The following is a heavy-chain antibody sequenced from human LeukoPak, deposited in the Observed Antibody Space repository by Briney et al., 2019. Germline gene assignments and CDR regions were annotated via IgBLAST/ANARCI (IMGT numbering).Heavy chain of an antibody. Sequence: GGSLRLSCAASGFTFSSYEMNWVRQAPGKGLEWVSYISSSGSTIYYADSVKGRFTISRDNAKNSLNLQMNSLRAEDTAVYYCAREESGSYYGNWGQGTLVTVSS. D-gene: IGHD1-26*01. CDR2: ISSSGSTI. CDR1: GFTFSSYE. CDR3: AREESGSYYGN. J-gene: IGHJ4*02. V-gene: IGHV3-48*03.